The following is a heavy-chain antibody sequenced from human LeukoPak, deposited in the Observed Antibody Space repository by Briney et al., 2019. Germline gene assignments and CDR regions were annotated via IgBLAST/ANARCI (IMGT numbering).Heavy chain of an antibody. CDR3: ARGGWDNDY. D-gene: IGHD6-19*01. V-gene: IGHV4-61*01. CDR2: IHNSGRT. J-gene: IGHJ4*02. CDR1: GGSVNTGNYY. Sequence: SETLSLTCTVSGGSVNTGNYYWRWIRQPPGKRLEWIGYIHNSGRTDYNPSLKSRVTISKDTSQNQFSLKLNSLTAADTAMYFCARGGWDNDYWGRGTLITVSS.